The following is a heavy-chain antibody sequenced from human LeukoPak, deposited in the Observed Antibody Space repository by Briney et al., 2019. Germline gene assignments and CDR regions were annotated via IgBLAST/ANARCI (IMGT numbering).Heavy chain of an antibody. D-gene: IGHD3-10*01. V-gene: IGHV3-43*02. Sequence: GGSLRLSCAASGFTFDDYAMHWVRQAPGKGLEWVSLISGDGGSTYYADSVKGRFTISRDNSKNSPYLPMNSLRTEDTALYYCAKGSSYYTDGDAFDIWGQGTMVTVSS. CDR3: AKGSSYYTDGDAFDI. J-gene: IGHJ3*02. CDR1: GFTFDDYA. CDR2: ISGDGGST.